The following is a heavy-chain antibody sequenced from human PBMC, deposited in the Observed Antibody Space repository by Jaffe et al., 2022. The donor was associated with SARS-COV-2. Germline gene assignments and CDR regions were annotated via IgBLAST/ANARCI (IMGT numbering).Heavy chain of an antibody. V-gene: IGHV1-18*01. Sequence: QVQLVQSGAEVKKPGASVKVSCKASGYTFTSYGISWVRQAPGQGLEWMGWISAYNGNTNYAQKLQGRVTMTTDTSTSTAYMELRSLRSDDTAVYYCARERTIFGVVKEGWWFDPWGQGTLVTVSS. CDR1: GYTFTSYG. D-gene: IGHD3-3*01. J-gene: IGHJ5*02. CDR3: ARERTIFGVVKEGWWFDP. CDR2: ISAYNGNT.